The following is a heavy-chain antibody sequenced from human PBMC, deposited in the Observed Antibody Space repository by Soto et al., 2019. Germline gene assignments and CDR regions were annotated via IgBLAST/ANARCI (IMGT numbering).Heavy chain of an antibody. CDR2: ISAYNGNT. D-gene: IGHD6-19*01. CDR1: GYTFISYG. J-gene: IGHJ4*02. V-gene: IGHV1-18*04. Sequence: GASVKVSCKASGYTFISYGISWVRQAPGQGLEWMGWISAYNGNTNYAQKLQGRVTMTTDTSTGTAYMELRSLRSDDTAVYYCARDRESGHGAVAGTGDYWGQGTLVTVSS. CDR3: ARDRESGHGAVAGTGDY.